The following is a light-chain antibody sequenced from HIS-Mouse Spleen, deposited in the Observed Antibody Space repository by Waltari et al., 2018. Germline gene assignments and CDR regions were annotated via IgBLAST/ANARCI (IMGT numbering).Light chain of an antibody. J-gene: IGLJ1*01. Sequence: QSALTQPASVSGSPGQSITISCTGTSSDVGSYNLVPWYQQHPGKAPKLMIYEGSKRPSGFSNRCSGSKSGNTASLTISGLQAEDEADYYCCSYAGSSTFYVFGTGTKVTVL. CDR3: CSYAGSSTFYV. CDR2: EGS. CDR1: SSDVGSYNL. V-gene: IGLV2-23*01.